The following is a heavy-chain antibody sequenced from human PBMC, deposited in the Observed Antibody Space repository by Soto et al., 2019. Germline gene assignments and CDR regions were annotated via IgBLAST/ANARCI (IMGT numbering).Heavy chain of an antibody. Sequence: QVQLVESGGGVVQPGGSLRLSCAASGFTFGRHGMHWVRQAPGKGLEWAAVIGSDGRRDSYADSVKGRFTISRDNGQNTLYLQMNSLRAEDTAVYYCARDDDYGGNGLDYWGQGTLVTVSS. CDR1: GFTFGRHG. D-gene: IGHD4-17*01. CDR2: IGSDGRRD. CDR3: ARDDDYGGNGLDY. V-gene: IGHV3-33*01. J-gene: IGHJ4*02.